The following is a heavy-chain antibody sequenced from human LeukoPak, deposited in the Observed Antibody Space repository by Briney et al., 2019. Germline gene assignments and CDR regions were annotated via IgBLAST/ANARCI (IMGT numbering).Heavy chain of an antibody. CDR1: GGSISTSKW. V-gene: IGHV4-39*01. CDR2: IHYSGIT. J-gene: IGHJ4*02. CDR3: ALTIDYLRSPPSFDY. D-gene: IGHD3-3*01. Sequence: SETLSLTCAVSGGSISTSKWWSWVRQPPGKGLEWIGSIHYSGITYYNPSLKSRVTISVDTSKNQFSLKLSSVTAADTAMYYCALTIDYLRSPPSFDYWGQGTLVTVSS.